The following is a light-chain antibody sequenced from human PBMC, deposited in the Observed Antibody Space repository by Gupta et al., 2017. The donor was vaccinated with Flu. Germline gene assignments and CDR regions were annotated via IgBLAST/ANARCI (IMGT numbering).Light chain of an antibody. V-gene: IGKV1-5*03. J-gene: IGKJ1*01. CDR1: QSISSW. CDR2: KAS. CDR3: QQENSYPWT. Sequence: DIQMTQSPSNLSASVGDRVTITCRASQSISSWLAWYQQKPGKAPKLLIYKASSLESGVPSRFSGSGSGTEFTLTISSLQPDDFATYYCQQENSYPWTFGQGTKVEIK.